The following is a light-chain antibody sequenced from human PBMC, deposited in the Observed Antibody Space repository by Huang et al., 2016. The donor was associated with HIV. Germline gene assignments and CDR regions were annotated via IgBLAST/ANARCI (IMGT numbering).Light chain of an antibody. CDR2: AAS. J-gene: IGKJ1*01. CDR3: QQSYSTPWT. CDR1: QSLTNY. Sequence: DIQMAQSPSSLSASVGDRVTITGRASQSLTNYLRWYQQKPGNAPKLQISAASTLPGGAPARFSGSGSGTDFSLTISSLQPEDFATYYWQQSYSTPWTFGQGTKVEIK. V-gene: IGKV1-39*01.